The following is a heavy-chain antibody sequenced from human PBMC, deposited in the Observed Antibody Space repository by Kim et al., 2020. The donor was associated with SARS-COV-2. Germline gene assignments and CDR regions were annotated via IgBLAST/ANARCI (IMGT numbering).Heavy chain of an antibody. V-gene: IGHV4-4*02. D-gene: IGHD3-10*01. Sequence: SETLSLTCTVSGDSISSTNWWSCVRQSPNKGLEWIGEVYHSGSTNYNPSLKNRVTISLDKSKNLFSLNLTFVTAADTAVYSCARRSPVYGPLGMDVWGQGTTVTVSS. CDR2: VYHSGST. J-gene: IGHJ6*02. CDR3: ARRSPVYGPLGMDV. CDR1: GDSISSTNW.